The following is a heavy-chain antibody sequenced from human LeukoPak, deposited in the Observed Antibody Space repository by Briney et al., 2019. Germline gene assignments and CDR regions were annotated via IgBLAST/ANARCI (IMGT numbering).Heavy chain of an antibody. CDR1: GGSISSGDYY. CDR2: IYYSGST. D-gene: IGHD3-3*01. V-gene: IGHV4-30-4*08. J-gene: IGHJ3*02. Sequence: PSETLSLTCTVSGGSISSGDYYWSWIRQPPGKGLEWIGYIYYSGSTYYNPSLQSRVTISVDTSKNQFSLKLSSVTAADTAVYYCARDHSDFWSGYYTDHRAFDIWGQGTMVTVSS. CDR3: ARDHSDFWSGYYTDHRAFDI.